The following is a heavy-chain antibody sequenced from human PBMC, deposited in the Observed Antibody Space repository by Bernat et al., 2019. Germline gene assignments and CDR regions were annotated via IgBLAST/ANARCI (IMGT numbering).Heavy chain of an antibody. J-gene: IGHJ6*02. D-gene: IGHD1-26*01. CDR1: GGSISSYY. V-gene: IGHV4-59*08. Sequence: QVQLQESGPGLVKPSETLSLTCTVSGGSISSYYWSWIRQPPGKGLEWIGYIYYSGSTNYNPSLKSRVTISVDTSKNQFSLKLSSVTAADTAVYYCARGDGELEVNYYYYGMDVWGQGTTVTVSS. CDR2: IYYSGST. CDR3: ARGDGELEVNYYYYGMDV.